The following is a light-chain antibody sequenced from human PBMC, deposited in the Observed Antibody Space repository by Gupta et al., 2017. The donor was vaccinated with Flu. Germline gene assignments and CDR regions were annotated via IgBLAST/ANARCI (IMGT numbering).Light chain of an antibody. Sequence: DVVMPQSPLSLPVTLGQPASISCRSSEGLVYSDGHIYLHWFQERPGQSPRRLIYEVSHRESGVPDRFSGSGSGTDFTLKISRVEAEDVGVYYCRQGSRWPWAFGQGTKVEIK. V-gene: IGKV2-30*01. CDR2: EVS. CDR3: RQGSRWPWA. CDR1: EGLVYSDGHIY. J-gene: IGKJ1*01.